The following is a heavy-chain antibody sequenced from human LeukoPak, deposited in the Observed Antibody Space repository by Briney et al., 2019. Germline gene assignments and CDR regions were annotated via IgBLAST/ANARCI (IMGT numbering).Heavy chain of an antibody. V-gene: IGHV4-39*07. CDR3: ATSTIFGVVHIFDY. CDR1: GGSISSSSYY. Sequence: PSETLSLTCTVSGGSISSSSYYWGWIRQPPGKGLEWIGSIYYSGSTYYNPSLKSRVTISVDTSKNQFSLKLSSVTAADTAVYYCATSTIFGVVHIFDYWGQGTLVTVSS. J-gene: IGHJ4*02. CDR2: IYYSGST. D-gene: IGHD3-3*01.